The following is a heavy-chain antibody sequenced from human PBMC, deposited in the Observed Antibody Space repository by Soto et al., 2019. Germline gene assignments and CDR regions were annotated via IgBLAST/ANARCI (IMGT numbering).Heavy chain of an antibody. D-gene: IGHD2-2*01. CDR3: ARTEEYCSSTSCYGMGV. CDR1: GYTFTGYY. Sequence: ASVKVSCKASGYTFTGYYMHWVRQAPGQGLEWMGWTNPNSGGTNYAQKFQGWVTMTWDTSISTAYMELSRLRSDDTAVYYCARTEEYCSSTSCYGMGVWGQGTTVTVSS. J-gene: IGHJ6*02. V-gene: IGHV1-2*04. CDR2: TNPNSGGT.